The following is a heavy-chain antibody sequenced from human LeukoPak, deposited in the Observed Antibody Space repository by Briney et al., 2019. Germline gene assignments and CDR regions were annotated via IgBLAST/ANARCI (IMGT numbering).Heavy chain of an antibody. J-gene: IGHJ4*02. D-gene: IGHD4-17*01. Sequence: PGGSLRLSCVVSGFTFSSYAMNWARQAPGKGLEWVSGISGSGSPIYYADSVKGRFIISRDNAKNSLYLQMNSLRAEDTAVYYCTRGPKTGTYGDYLFGYWGQGTLVTVSS. CDR2: ISGSGSPI. CDR3: TRGPKTGTYGDYLFGY. CDR1: GFTFSSYA. V-gene: IGHV3-48*03.